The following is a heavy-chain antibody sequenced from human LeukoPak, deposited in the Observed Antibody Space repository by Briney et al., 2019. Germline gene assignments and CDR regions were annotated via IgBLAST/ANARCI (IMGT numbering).Heavy chain of an antibody. V-gene: IGHV3-7*01. CDR3: ARGRFGSSWATFDC. J-gene: IGHJ4*02. CDR2: VKQVASEK. D-gene: IGHD3-16*01. Sequence: GGSLRLSCAASEFTFGDYYMSWVRQAPGKGLEWVATVKQVASEKYHVDSVKGRFTISRDNAKNSLFLHMNSLGVEDTAVYYCARGRFGSSWATFDCWGQGTLVTVSS. CDR1: EFTFGDYY.